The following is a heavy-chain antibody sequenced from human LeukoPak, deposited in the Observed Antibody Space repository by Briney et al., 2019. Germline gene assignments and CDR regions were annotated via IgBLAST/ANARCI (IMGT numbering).Heavy chain of an antibody. Sequence: PSETLSLTCTVSGGSISSYYWNWIRQPPGKGLEWIGYIYYSGSTNYNPSLKSRVTISVDTSKNQFSLKLSAVTAADTAVYYCAREERITIFEVVIIPHNWFDPWGQGTLVTVSS. CDR2: IYYSGST. J-gene: IGHJ5*02. CDR3: AREERITIFEVVIIPHNWFDP. CDR1: GGSISSYY. V-gene: IGHV4-59*12. D-gene: IGHD3-3*01.